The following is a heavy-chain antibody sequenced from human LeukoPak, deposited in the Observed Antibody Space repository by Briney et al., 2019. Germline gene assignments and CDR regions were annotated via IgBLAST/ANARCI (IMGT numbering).Heavy chain of an antibody. V-gene: IGHV3-33*01. CDR1: GFIISHFG. D-gene: IGHD3-10*01. Sequence: GGSLRLSCATSGFIISHFGMHWVRQAPGKGLEWLAAIHSDGSQEYFADSVKGRSTISRDKSKSTMYLQIDTLRAEDTAVYYCARDSCLIKTCLDYWGQGTLVTVSS. CDR2: IHSDGSQE. CDR3: ARDSCLIKTCLDY. J-gene: IGHJ4*02.